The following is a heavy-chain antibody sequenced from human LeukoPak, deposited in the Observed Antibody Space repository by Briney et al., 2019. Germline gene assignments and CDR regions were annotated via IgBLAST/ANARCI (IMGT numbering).Heavy chain of an antibody. V-gene: IGHV3-30*02. CDR2: IRYDGSNK. CDR1: GFTFSSYG. Sequence: PGGSLRLSCAAPGFTFSSYGMHWVRQAPGKGLEWVAFIRYDGSNKYYADSVKGRFTISRDNSKNTLYLQVNSLRAEDTAVYYCAKDLGRGSYLDASDVWGQGTMVAVSS. D-gene: IGHD1-26*01. CDR3: AKDLGRGSYLDASDV. J-gene: IGHJ3*01.